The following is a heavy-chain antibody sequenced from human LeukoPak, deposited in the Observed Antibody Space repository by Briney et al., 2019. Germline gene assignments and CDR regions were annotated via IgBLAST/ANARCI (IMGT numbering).Heavy chain of an antibody. J-gene: IGHJ6*03. CDR1: GFTFSSYA. V-gene: IGHV3-23*01. CDR3: AKGSARRFYYMDV. CDR2: ISGSGGST. D-gene: IGHD6-6*01. Sequence: GGSLRLSCAASGFTFSSYAMSWVRQAPGKGLEWVSAISGSGGSTYYADSVKGRFTISRDNPKNTLYLQMNSLRAEDTAVYYCAKGSARRFYYMDVWGKGTTVTVSS.